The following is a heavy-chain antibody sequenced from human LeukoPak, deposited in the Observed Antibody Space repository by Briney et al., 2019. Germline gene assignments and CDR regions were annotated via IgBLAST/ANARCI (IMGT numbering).Heavy chain of an antibody. V-gene: IGHV4-39*02. CDR1: GGVLSGSADY. D-gene: IGHD2-2*01. Sequence: SETLSLTCNVSGGVLSGSADYWAWVRQTPGKGLEWIGSMYYSGNTYYNMSLRGRATMSVDTSENHFSLRLSSVTASDTAVYYCARSRYCSSAACWGVYYYKDVWGKGTTVSVSS. CDR2: MYYSGNT. J-gene: IGHJ6*03. CDR3: ARSRYCSSAACWGVYYYKDV.